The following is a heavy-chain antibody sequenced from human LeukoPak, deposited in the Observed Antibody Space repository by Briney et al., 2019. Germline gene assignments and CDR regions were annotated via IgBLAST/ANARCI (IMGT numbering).Heavy chain of an antibody. V-gene: IGHV3-23*01. J-gene: IGHJ4*02. CDR1: GFTFSSYA. CDR3: ANVRYKYGKDY. Sequence: TGGSLRLSCAASGFTFSSYAMSWVRQAPGKGLEWVSGINGNGDSTYYADPVKGRFTISRDNSKNTLYLQMNSLRAEDTAVYYCANVRYKYGKDYWGQGTLVTVSS. D-gene: IGHD5-18*01. CDR2: INGNGDST.